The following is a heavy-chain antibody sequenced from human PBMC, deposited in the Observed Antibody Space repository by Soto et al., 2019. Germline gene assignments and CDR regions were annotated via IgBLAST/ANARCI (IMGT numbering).Heavy chain of an antibody. D-gene: IGHD6-13*01. Sequence: SETLSLTCTVSGGSISSYYWSWIRQPPGKGLEWIGEINHSGSTNYNPSLKSRVTISVDTSKNQFSLKLSSVTAADTAVYYCARGVAAAGLDYWGQGTLVTVSS. J-gene: IGHJ4*02. CDR2: INHSGST. CDR3: ARGVAAAGLDY. CDR1: GGSISSYY. V-gene: IGHV4-34*01.